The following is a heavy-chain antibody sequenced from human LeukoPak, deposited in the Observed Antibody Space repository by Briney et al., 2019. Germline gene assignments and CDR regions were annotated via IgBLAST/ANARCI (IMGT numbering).Heavy chain of an antibody. J-gene: IGHJ4*02. D-gene: IGHD5-12*01. CDR3: AKGAYDYIEMGYFDY. CDR1: GFSLTNFT. CDR2: IIGSSGDT. Sequence: GGSLRLSCAASGFSLTNFTMSWVRQAPGKGLEWVSLIIGSSGDTFYADSVKGRFTISRDNSKNRLYLQMNSLRAEDTALYYCAKGAYDYIEMGYFDYWGQGTLVTVSS. V-gene: IGHV3-23*01.